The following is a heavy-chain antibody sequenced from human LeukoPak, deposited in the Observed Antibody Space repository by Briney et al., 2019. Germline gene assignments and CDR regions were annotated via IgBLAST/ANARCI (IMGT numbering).Heavy chain of an antibody. Sequence: ASVKVSCKASGYTFTSYDINWVRQATGQGLEWMGWMNPNSGSTGYAQKFQGRVTITRNTSISTAYLELSSLRAEDTAVYYCARSSGWELPSGAFDIWGQGTMVTVSS. J-gene: IGHJ3*02. CDR3: ARSSGWELPSGAFDI. CDR1: GYTFTSYD. CDR2: MNPNSGST. D-gene: IGHD1-26*01. V-gene: IGHV1-8*03.